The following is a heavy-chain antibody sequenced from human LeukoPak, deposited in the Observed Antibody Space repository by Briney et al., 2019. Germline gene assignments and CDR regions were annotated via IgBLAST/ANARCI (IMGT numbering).Heavy chain of an antibody. CDR1: GGSISSSSYY. CDR2: IYYSGST. J-gene: IGHJ2*01. V-gene: IGHV4-39*07. D-gene: IGHD3-22*01. CDR3: ARKDSRAWYFDL. Sequence: SETLSLTCTVSGGSISSSSYYWGWIRQPPGKGLEWIGSIYYSGSTYYNPSLKSRVTMSVDTSKNQFSLKLSSVTAADTAVYYCARKDSRAWYFDLWGRGTLVTVSS.